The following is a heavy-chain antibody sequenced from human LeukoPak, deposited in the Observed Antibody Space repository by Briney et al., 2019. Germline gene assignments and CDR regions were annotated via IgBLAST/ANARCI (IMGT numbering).Heavy chain of an antibody. D-gene: IGHD1-26*01. CDR3: AKGPVSAIVGPTTLDY. V-gene: IGHV3-23*01. J-gene: IGHJ4*02. CDR1: GFTFSNYA. CDR2: ISGSTGST. Sequence: GGSLRLSCAASGFTFSNYAMNWVRQAPGKGLEWVSLISGSTGSTYYADSVKGRFSISRDNSKNTVYLQMNSLRVEDTAVYYCAKGPVSAIVGPTTLDYWGQGTLVTVSS.